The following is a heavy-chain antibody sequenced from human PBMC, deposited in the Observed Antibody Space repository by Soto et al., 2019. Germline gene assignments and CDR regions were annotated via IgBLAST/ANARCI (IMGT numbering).Heavy chain of an antibody. Sequence: KTSETLSLTCAVYGGSFSGYYWSWIRQPPGKGLEWIGEINHSGSTNYNPSLKSRVTISVDTSKNQFSLKLSSVTAADTAVYYCARGTKQQSLLFGLDYWGQGTLVTVSS. J-gene: IGHJ4*02. CDR1: GGSFSGYY. CDR3: ARGTKQQSLLFGLDY. CDR2: INHSGST. D-gene: IGHD6-13*01. V-gene: IGHV4-34*01.